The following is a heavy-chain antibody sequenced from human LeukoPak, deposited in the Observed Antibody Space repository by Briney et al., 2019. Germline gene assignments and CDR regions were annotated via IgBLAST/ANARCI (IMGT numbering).Heavy chain of an antibody. V-gene: IGHV4-59*01. D-gene: IGHD1-26*01. CDR1: GGSISSYY. J-gene: IGHJ4*02. Sequence: KPSETLSLTCTVSGGSISSYYWSWIRQPPGKGLEWIGYIYYSGSTNYNPSLKSRVTISVDTSKNQFSLKLSSVTAADTAVYYCARGSNGATGYWGQGTLVTVSS. CDR3: ARGSNGATGY. CDR2: IYYSGST.